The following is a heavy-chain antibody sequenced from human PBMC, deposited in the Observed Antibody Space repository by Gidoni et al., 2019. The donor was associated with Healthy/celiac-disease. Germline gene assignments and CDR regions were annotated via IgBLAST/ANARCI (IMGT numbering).Heavy chain of an antibody. D-gene: IGHD1-26*01. J-gene: IGHJ4*02. Sequence: QLQLVQSGADVKKPGASVKVSCTASEYTFTGSSLHWVRQAPGQGLEWMGWINHNSGGTNYAQKFQGRVTMTRDTSISTAYMELSRLRSDDTAVYYCARDQEYVGAPHDYWGQGTLVTVSS. V-gene: IGHV1-2*02. CDR3: ARDQEYVGAPHDY. CDR2: INHNSGGT. CDR1: EYTFTGSS.